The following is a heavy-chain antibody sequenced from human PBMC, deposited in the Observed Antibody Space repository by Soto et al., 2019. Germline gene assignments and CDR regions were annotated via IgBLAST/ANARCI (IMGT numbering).Heavy chain of an antibody. CDR2: ISAYNGIA. D-gene: IGHD6-19*01. V-gene: IGHV1-18*04. CDR3: ARDSSSGWFYFDY. CDR1: GYTFTSYR. Sequence: QVPLVQSGAEVKKPGASVRVSCKASGYTFTSYRITWVRQAPGQGLEWMGWISAYNGIAIYAQNLQGRVTMTTDTSTSTAHMELRSLRSDDTAVYYCARDSSSGWFYFDYWGQGTLVTVSS. J-gene: IGHJ4*02.